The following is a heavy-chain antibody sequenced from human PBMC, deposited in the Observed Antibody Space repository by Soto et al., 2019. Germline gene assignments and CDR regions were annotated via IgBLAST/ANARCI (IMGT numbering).Heavy chain of an antibody. D-gene: IGHD6-19*01. Sequence: EVQLVESGGGLVQPGGSLRLSCAASGFTLSSHNMSWVRQAPGKGLEWLSYIDSSSDSIHYADSVKGRFSISRDNARSSLYLQMDSLGDDDTAVYYCARIPYSSGLFDCWGQGTLVTVSS. CDR2: IDSSSDSI. V-gene: IGHV3-48*02. J-gene: IGHJ4*02. CDR1: GFTLSSHN. CDR3: ARIPYSSGLFDC.